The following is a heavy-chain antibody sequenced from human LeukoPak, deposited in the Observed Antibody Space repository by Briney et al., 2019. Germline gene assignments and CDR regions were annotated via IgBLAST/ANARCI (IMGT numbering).Heavy chain of an antibody. CDR2: IIPSLGVR. CDR3: AAAPERQYTLGYPEY. D-gene: IGHD5-18*01. V-gene: IGHV1-69*04. J-gene: IGHJ4*02. CDR1: GGSFSNYG. Sequence: SVKVSCKASGGSFSNYGFSWVRQAPGQGLEWMARIIPSLGVRNYAQNFRGRVTITADKSTSTAFLEVSSLGSEDTAVYYCAAAPERQYTLGYPEYWGQGTLVTVSA.